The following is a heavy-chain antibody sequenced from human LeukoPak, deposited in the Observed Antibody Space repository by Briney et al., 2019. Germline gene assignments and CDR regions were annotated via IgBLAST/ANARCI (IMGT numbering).Heavy chain of an antibody. CDR3: AREAGGEYSYGSDY. CDR1: GYTFTSYG. V-gene: IGHV1-18*01. D-gene: IGHD5-18*01. Sequence: ASVKVSCKASGYTFTSYGISWVRQAPGQGLEWMGWISAYNGNTNYAQKLQGRVTMTTDTSTITAYMELRSLRSDDTAVYYCAREAGGEYSYGSDYWGQGTLVTVSS. CDR2: ISAYNGNT. J-gene: IGHJ4*02.